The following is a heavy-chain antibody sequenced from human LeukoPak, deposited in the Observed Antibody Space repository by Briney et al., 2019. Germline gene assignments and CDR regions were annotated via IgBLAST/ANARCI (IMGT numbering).Heavy chain of an antibody. CDR3: AWELTKRYDC. V-gene: IGHV3-30-3*01. Sequence: GRSLRLSCAASGFTSSSHAMQWVRQAPGEGLKWVAVISHDGGYQDYADSVKGRFTISRDNPRNTLYLQMNSLRSEDTAVYYCAWELTKRYDCWGQGTLVTVSS. CDR1: GFTSSSHA. CDR2: ISHDGGYQ. D-gene: IGHD5-24*01. J-gene: IGHJ4*02.